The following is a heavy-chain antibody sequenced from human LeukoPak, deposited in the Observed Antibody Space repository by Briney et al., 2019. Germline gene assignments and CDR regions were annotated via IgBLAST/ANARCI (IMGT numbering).Heavy chain of an antibody. D-gene: IGHD3-10*01. CDR3: ARVQRGYDY. J-gene: IGHJ4*02. V-gene: IGHV1-18*01. CDR1: GDSFSTYG. CDR2: ISAYNGNA. Sequence: AASVKVSCKASGDSFSTYGISWVRQALGQGLEWMGWISAYNGNANYAQKLQGRVTMTTDTSTSTAYMELRSLRSDDTAVYYCARVQRGYDYWGQGTLVTVSS.